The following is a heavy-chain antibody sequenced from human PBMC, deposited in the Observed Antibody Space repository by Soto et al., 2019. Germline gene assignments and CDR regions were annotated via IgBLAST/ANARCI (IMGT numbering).Heavy chain of an antibody. CDR3: ARDMSGGSSWYEFDS. D-gene: IGHD6-13*01. V-gene: IGHV4-59*01. CDR2: VYHTGTT. Sequence: SETLSLTCTVSGDSIRSSYWSWVRQAPGRGLEWIGYVYHTGTTNSKPSLKSRVTISADMSKNLFSLKLMSVTPADTAVYFCARDMSGGSSWYEFDSWGPGTLVTVSS. CDR1: GDSIRSSY. J-gene: IGHJ4*02.